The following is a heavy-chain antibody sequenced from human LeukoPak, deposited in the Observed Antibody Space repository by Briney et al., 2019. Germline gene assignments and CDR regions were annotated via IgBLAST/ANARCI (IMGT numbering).Heavy chain of an antibody. CDR1: GFTFSNCA. Sequence: PGGSLRLSCAASGFTFSNCAMSWVRQAPGKGLEWVSDISGSGGTTYYTGSVKGRFTISRDNSKNTLYLQMNSLRAEDTAVYYCAKKNVGTYPYDHWGQGTLVTVSS. J-gene: IGHJ4*02. CDR2: ISGSGGTT. V-gene: IGHV3-23*01. CDR3: AKKNVGTYPYDH. D-gene: IGHD7-27*01.